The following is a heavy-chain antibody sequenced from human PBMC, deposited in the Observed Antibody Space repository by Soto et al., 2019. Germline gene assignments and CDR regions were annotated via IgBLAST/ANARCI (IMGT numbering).Heavy chain of an antibody. CDR3: ARDLPTMEV. CDR2: IRAYNGNT. J-gene: IGHJ6*01. CDR1: GYTFTSYG. V-gene: IGHV1-18*01. Sequence: QVQLVQSGAEVKKPGASVKVSCKASGYTFTSYGISWVRQAPGQGLEWMGWIRAYNGNTNYAQKLQGRVTMTTDTPTSTADMELRGLRSDDRAVFYCARDLPTMEVWGQGTGVTGSS.